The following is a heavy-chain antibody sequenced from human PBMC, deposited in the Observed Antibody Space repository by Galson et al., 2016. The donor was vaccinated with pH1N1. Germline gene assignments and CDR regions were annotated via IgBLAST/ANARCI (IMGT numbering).Heavy chain of an antibody. V-gene: IGHV3-7*01. CDR2: INDDGSER. Sequence: SLRLSCAGSGFTFSRSWMSWVRQSPWQGLQWVANINDDGSERYYVDSVVKGRFTISRDNARNSLYLQMNSLGVEDTAVYYCARDPLRGALDIWGQGTKLTVSS. CDR3: ARDPLRGALDI. D-gene: IGHD1-26*01. J-gene: IGHJ3*02. CDR1: GFTFSRSW.